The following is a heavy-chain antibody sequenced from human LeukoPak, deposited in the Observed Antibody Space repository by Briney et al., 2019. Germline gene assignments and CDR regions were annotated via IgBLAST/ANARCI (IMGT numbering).Heavy chain of an antibody. Sequence: ASVKVSCTASGYTFTSYDINWVRQATGQGLEWMGWMNPNSGNTGYAQKFQGRVTMTRNTSISTAYMELSSLRSEDTAVYYCARGGLGVYDKLNFDLWGRGTLVTVSS. CDR1: GYTFTSYD. V-gene: IGHV1-8*01. J-gene: IGHJ2*01. CDR2: MNPNSGNT. CDR3: ARGGLGVYDKLNFDL. D-gene: IGHD3-22*01.